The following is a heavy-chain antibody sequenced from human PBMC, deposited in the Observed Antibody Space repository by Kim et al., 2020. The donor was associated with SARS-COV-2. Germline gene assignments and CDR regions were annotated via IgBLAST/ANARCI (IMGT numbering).Heavy chain of an antibody. J-gene: IGHJ5*02. CDR3: AKGHWFDP. CDR2: GSI. V-gene: IGHV3-9*01. Sequence: GSIGYADSVKGRFTISRDNAKNSLYLQMNSLRAEDTALYYCAKGHWFDPWGQGTLVTVSS.